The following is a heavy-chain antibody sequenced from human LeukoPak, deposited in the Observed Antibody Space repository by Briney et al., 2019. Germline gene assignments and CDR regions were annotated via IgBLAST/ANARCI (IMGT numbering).Heavy chain of an antibody. V-gene: IGHV4-34*01. CDR3: AKDLDSTYYDFWSGYYTPWGAFDI. Sequence: SETLSLTCAVYGGSFSGYYWSWIRQPPGKGLEWIGEINHSGSTNYNPSLKSRVTISVDTSKNQFSLKLSSVTAADTAVYYCAKDLDSTYYDFWSGYYTPWGAFDIWGQGTMVTVSS. CDR2: INHSGST. J-gene: IGHJ3*02. D-gene: IGHD3-3*01. CDR1: GGSFSGYY.